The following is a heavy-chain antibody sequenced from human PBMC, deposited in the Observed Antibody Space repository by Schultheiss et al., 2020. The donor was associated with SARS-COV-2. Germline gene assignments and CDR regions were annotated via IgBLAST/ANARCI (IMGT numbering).Heavy chain of an antibody. CDR2: ISSSGSTI. D-gene: IGHD1-26*01. J-gene: IGHJ4*02. CDR3: VSVGATRVY. V-gene: IGHV3-48*04. Sequence: GGSLRLSCAASGFTFSSYSMNWVRQAPGKGLEWVSYISSSGSTIYYADSVKGRFTISRDNAKNSLYLQMNSLRAEDTAVYYCVSVGATRVYWGQGTLVTVSS. CDR1: GFTFSSYS.